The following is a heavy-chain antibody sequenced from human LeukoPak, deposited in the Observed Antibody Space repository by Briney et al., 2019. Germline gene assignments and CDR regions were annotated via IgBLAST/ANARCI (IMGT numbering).Heavy chain of an antibody. D-gene: IGHD3-22*01. CDR2: INPNSGGT. J-gene: IGHJ4*02. V-gene: IGHV1-2*02. Sequence: ASVKVSCKASRYTFTGYYMHWVRQAPGQGLEWMGWINPNSGGTNYAQKFQGRVTMTRDTSISTAYMELSRLRSDDTAVYYCARGAPDYYDSSGYAAHWGQGTLVTVSS. CDR3: ARGAPDYYDSSGYAAH. CDR1: RYTFTGYY.